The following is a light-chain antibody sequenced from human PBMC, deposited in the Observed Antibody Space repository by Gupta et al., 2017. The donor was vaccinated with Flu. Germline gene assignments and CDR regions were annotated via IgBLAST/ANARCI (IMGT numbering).Light chain of an antibody. CDR2: GAS. J-gene: IGKJ1*01. CDR1: QSVSSSY. Sequence: IVLTQSPGTLSLSPGERATLSCRASQSVSSSYLAWHQQKPGQAPRLLIYGASSRATGIPDRFSGSGSGTDFPLTISRLGPEDFAVYYCQQYGSSPWTFGQGTKVEIK. V-gene: IGKV3-20*01. CDR3: QQYGSSPWT.